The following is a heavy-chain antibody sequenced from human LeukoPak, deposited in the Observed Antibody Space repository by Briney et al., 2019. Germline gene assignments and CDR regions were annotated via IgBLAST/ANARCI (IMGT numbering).Heavy chain of an antibody. V-gene: IGHV4-30-4*01. CDR2: IYDSGNT. Sequence: SQTLSLTCTVSGDSVSTTDYYWTWIRQPPGRGLEWIGYIYDSGNTYYNPPLKSRVTISVNTSNNQVSLKLRSVTAADTAVYYCARVGYCSSASCYSPGAFDIWGQGTMVTVSS. D-gene: IGHD2-2*01. J-gene: IGHJ3*02. CDR3: ARVGYCSSASCYSPGAFDI. CDR1: GDSVSTTDYY.